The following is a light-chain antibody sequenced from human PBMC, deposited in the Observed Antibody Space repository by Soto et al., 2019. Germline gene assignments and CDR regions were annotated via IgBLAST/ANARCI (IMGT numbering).Light chain of an antibody. CDR2: GAS. J-gene: IGKJ5*01. CDR3: QQYGSSPRT. CDR1: QSVSSSF. V-gene: IGKV3-20*01. Sequence: DSVLTQSPGTLSLTAGERATLSCRASQSVSSSFLAWYQQKVGQAPRLLIYGASSRATGIPDRFSGSGSGTGFTLTISRLEPEDFAVYYCQQYGSSPRTFGQGTRLEI.